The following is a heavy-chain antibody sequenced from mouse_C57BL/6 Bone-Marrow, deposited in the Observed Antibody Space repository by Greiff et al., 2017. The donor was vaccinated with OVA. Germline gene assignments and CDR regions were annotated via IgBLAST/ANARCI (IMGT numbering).Heavy chain of an antibody. J-gene: IGHJ2*01. CDR3: ARSYDGYPDY. D-gene: IGHD2-3*01. CDR1: GYTFTSYG. CDR2: TYPRSGNT. Sequence: VQRVESGAELARPGASVKLSCKASGYTFTSYGISWVKQRTGQGLEWIGETYPRSGNTYYNEKFKGKATLTADKSSSTAYMELRSLTSEDSAVYFCARSYDGYPDYWGQGTTLTVSS. V-gene: IGHV1-81*01.